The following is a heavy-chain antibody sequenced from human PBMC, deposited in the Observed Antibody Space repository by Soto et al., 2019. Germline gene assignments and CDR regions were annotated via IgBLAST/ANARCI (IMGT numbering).Heavy chain of an antibody. D-gene: IGHD3-10*01. J-gene: IGHJ6*03. CDR3: AREFTMVRGVINYMDV. CDR2: IYYSGST. Sequence: SETLSLTCTVSGGSISSYYWSWIRQPPGKGLEWIGYIYYSGSTNYNPSLKSRVTISVDTSKNQFSLKLSSVTAADTAVYYCAREFTMVRGVINYMDVWGKGTTVTVS. CDR1: GGSISSYY. V-gene: IGHV4-59*01.